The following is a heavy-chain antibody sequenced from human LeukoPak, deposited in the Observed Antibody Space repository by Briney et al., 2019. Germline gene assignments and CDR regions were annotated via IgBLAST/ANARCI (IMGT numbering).Heavy chain of an antibody. D-gene: IGHD3-10*01. CDR1: GFTFSSYS. V-gene: IGHV3-21*01. CDR2: ISSSSSYI. J-gene: IGHJ4*02. CDR3: ARNPYGSGSYYIY. Sequence: GGSLRLSCAASGFTFSSYSMNWVRQAPGKGLEWVSSISSSSSYIYYADSVKGRFTISRDNAKNSLYLQMNSPRAEDTAVYYCARNPYGSGSYYIYWGQGTLVTVSS.